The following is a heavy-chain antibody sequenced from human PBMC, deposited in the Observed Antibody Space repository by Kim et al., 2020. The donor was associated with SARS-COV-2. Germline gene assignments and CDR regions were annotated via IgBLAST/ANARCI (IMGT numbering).Heavy chain of an antibody. CDR1: GFTVSSNY. CDR2: IYSGGST. D-gene: IGHD5-18*01. CDR3: ARAKGDTAMVTDI. Sequence: GGSLRLSCAASGFTVSSNYMSWVRQAPGKGLEWVSVIYSGGSTYYADSVKGRFTISRDNSKNTLYLQMNSLRAEDTAVYYCARAKGDTAMVTDIWGQGTMVTVSS. J-gene: IGHJ3*02. V-gene: IGHV3-53*01.